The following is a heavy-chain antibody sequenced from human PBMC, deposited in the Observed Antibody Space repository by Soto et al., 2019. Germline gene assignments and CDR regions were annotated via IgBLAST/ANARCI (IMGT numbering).Heavy chain of an antibody. CDR2: TYHSGST. CDR1: GGSISSSNW. V-gene: IGHV4-4*02. Sequence: QVQLQESGPGLVKPSGTLSLTCAVSGGSISSSNWWSWVRQPPGKGLEWIWETYHSGSTNYNPSLKSRVPISVDKSKNQFSLKLSSVTAADTAVYYCERAIAVAGTLGWFDPWGQGTLVTVSS. CDR3: ERAIAVAGTLGWFDP. J-gene: IGHJ5*02. D-gene: IGHD6-19*01.